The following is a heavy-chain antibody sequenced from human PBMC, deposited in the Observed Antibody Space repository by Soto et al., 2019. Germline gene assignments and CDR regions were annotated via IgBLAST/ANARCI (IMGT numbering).Heavy chain of an antibody. CDR1: GYSFTSDW. CDR3: ARQGCSSTSCYHYYYYYGMDV. Sequence: GESLKISFKGSGYSFTSDWISWVRQMPGKGLEWMGRIDPSDSYTNYSPSFQGHVTISADKSISTAYLQWSSLKASDTAMYYCARQGCSSTSCYHYYYYYGMDVWGQGTTVTVSS. V-gene: IGHV5-10-1*01. CDR2: IDPSDSYT. J-gene: IGHJ6*02. D-gene: IGHD2-2*01.